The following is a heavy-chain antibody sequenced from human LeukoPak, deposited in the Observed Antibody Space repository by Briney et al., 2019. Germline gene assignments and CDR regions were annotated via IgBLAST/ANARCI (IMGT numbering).Heavy chain of an antibody. D-gene: IGHD5-18*01. V-gene: IGHV4-59*01. CDR2: VSYSGST. Sequence: SSETLFLTCTVSGGSISSYYWSWVRQPPGKGLEWIGYVSYSGSTDYNPSLKSRVIISIDTSKNQFSLRLSSVTAADTAVYYCARENDRYGRIDYWGQGTQVTVSP. CDR3: ARENDRYGRIDY. CDR1: GGSISSYY. J-gene: IGHJ4*02.